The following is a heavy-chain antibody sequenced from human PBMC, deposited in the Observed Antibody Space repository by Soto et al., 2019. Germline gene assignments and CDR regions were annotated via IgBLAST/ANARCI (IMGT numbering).Heavy chain of an antibody. CDR1: GFTFSNYW. Sequence: EVQLVESGGGLVQPGGSLRLSCAASGFTFSNYWMYWVRQAAGKGLVWVSRTNSDGSTSSYADSVKGRFTISRDNAKTTLYLQMNSLRAEDTAVYYCARGDCVGGSCYSLAGSFYYYMDVWGKGTTVTIFS. J-gene: IGHJ6*03. CDR3: ARGDCVGGSCYSLAGSFYYYMDV. D-gene: IGHD2-15*01. V-gene: IGHV3-74*01. CDR2: TNSDGSTS.